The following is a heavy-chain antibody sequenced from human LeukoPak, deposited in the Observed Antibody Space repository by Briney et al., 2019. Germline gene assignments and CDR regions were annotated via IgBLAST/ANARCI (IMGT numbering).Heavy chain of an antibody. CDR2: INPSGGST. D-gene: IGHD3-22*01. V-gene: IGHV1-46*01. Sequence: ASVNVSCKASGYTFTSYYMHWVRQAPGQGLEWMGIINPSGGSTSYAQKFQGRVTMTRDTSTSTVYMELSSLRSEDTAVYYCARGYLGYDSSGYYYDYWGQGTLVTVSS. CDR1: GYTFTSYY. J-gene: IGHJ4*02. CDR3: ARGYLGYDSSGYYYDY.